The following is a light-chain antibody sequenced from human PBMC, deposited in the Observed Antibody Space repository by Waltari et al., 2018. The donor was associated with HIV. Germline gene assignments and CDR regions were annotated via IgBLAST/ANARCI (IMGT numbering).Light chain of an antibody. J-gene: IGLJ3*02. Sequence: QYALTQPPSVSGAPGQSVTITCSGPSFHHGAGFDVHWYHRVPGAAPKLLISGSTNRPSGVPDRFSGSTSGASASLTISELQTEDEGDYFCQSYDNSPSAWVFGTGTTLTVL. CDR3: QSYDNSPSAWV. V-gene: IGLV1-40*01. CDR2: GST. CDR1: SFHHGAGFD.